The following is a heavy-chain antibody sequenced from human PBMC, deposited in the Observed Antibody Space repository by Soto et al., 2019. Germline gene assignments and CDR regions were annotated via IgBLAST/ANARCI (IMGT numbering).Heavy chain of an antibody. D-gene: IGHD2-21*02. Sequence: GGSLRLSCAASGFTFSSYWMSWVRQAPGKGLEWVANIKQDGSEKYYVDSVKGRFTISRDNAKNSLYLQMNSLRAEDTAVYYCARVVVVTAPHAFDIWGQGTMVTVSS. CDR1: GFTFSSYW. CDR2: IKQDGSEK. V-gene: IGHV3-7*01. CDR3: ARVVVVTAPHAFDI. J-gene: IGHJ3*02.